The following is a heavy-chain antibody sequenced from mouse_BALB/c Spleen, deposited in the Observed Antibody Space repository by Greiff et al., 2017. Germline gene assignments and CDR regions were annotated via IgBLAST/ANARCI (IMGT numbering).Heavy chain of an antibody. J-gene: IGHJ3*01. CDR1: GFSLTGYG. V-gene: IGHV2-6-7*01. D-gene: IGHD1-1*01. Sequence: QVQLQQSGPGLVAPSQSLSITCTVSGFSLTGYGVNWVRQPPGKGLEWLGMIWGDGSTDYNSALKSRLSISKDNSKSQVFLKMNSLQTDDTARYYCARDLNYYGSSYPAYWGQGTLVTVSA. CDR2: IWGDGST. CDR3: ARDLNYYGSSYPAY.